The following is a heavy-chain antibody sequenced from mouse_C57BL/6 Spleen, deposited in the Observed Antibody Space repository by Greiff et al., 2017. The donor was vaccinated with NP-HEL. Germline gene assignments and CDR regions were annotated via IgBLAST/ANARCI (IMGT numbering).Heavy chain of an antibody. V-gene: IGHV1-74*01. J-gene: IGHJ4*01. CDR2: IHPSDSDT. Sequence: VQLQQPGAELVKPGASVKVSCKASGYTFTSYWMHWVKQRPGQGLEWIGRIHPSDSDTNYNQKFKGKATLTVDKSSSTAYMQLSSLTSEDSAVYYCAMGHIYYDYPHAMDYWGQGTSVTVSS. D-gene: IGHD2-4*01. CDR1: GYTFTSYW. CDR3: AMGHIYYDYPHAMDY.